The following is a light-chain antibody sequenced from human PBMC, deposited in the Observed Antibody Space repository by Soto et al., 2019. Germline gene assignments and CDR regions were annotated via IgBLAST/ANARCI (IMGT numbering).Light chain of an antibody. CDR3: QHRSNWLA. V-gene: IGKV3D-20*02. Sequence: EIVLTQSPGTLSLSPGERATLSCRASQSVSSSFLAWYQQKPGQAPRLLIYGASSRATGIPDRFSGSGSGTDFTLTISRLEPEDFAVYYCQHRSNWLAFGGGTKVDIK. CDR1: QSVSSSF. J-gene: IGKJ4*01. CDR2: GAS.